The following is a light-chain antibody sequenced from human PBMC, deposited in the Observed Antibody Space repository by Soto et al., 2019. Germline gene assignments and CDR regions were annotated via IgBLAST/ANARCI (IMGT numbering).Light chain of an antibody. CDR1: QSISSY. V-gene: IGKV1-39*01. CDR2: AAS. J-gene: IGKJ5*01. CDR3: QQSYSTPRT. Sequence: DIQMTQSPSSLSASVGDRVTITCRASQSISSYLNWYQQKPGKAPKLLIYAASSLQSGVPSRFSGSGSGTDFTLTISSLQPEAFATYYCQQSYSTPRTFGQGTRLEI.